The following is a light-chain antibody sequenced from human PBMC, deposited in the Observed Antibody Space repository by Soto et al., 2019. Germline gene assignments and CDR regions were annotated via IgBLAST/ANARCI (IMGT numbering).Light chain of an antibody. CDR2: GSS. J-gene: IGKJ2*01. Sequence: EVVLTQSPGTLSLSPGERATLSVRASQSVSNNYLAWYQQKPGQSPKLLIFGSSDRATGIPDRFSGSGSGKDFTLTISSLDPEDFAVYYCQQYGSSPPYTCGQGTKLEIK. CDR1: QSVSNNY. V-gene: IGKV3-20*01. CDR3: QQYGSSPPYT.